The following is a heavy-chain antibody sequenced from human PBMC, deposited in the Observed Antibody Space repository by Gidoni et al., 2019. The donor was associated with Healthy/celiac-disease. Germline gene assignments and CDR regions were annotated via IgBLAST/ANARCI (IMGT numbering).Heavy chain of an antibody. Sequence: QVQLVQSGAAVTKPGSSVKVSCKASGGTFSSYAISWVRQAPGQGLEWMGGFIPIFSTTNNAQKFQGRVTITANETTSTTYMKLSSLRSEDTAVYYYAGEAFIAAAGISAFDIWGQGTMVTVSS. CDR2: FIPIFSTT. CDR1: GGTFSSYA. V-gene: IGHV1-69*01. CDR3: AGEAFIAAAGISAFDI. J-gene: IGHJ3*02. D-gene: IGHD6-13*01.